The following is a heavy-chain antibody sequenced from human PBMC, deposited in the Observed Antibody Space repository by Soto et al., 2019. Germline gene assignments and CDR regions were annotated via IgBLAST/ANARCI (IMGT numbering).Heavy chain of an antibody. CDR2: ISGSGGST. CDR1: GFTFSSFA. V-gene: IGHV3-23*01. D-gene: IGHD2-2*01. J-gene: IGHJ4*02. CDR3: AKDRWAAARVISFDY. Sequence: PGGSLRLSCVASGFTFSSFAMSWVRQAPGKGLEWVSAISGSGGSTYYADSVKGRFTISRDNSKNTLYLQMDSLRAEDTAVYYCAKDRWAAARVISFDYWGQGTLVTVSS.